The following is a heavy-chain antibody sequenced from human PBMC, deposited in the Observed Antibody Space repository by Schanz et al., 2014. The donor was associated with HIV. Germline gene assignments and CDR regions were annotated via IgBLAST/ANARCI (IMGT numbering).Heavy chain of an antibody. CDR3: AKDGAPSGSYSYGMDV. V-gene: IGHV3-30*18. D-gene: IGHD3-10*01. CDR1: GLTLSSYG. J-gene: IGHJ6*02. CDR2: ISYDGSNK. Sequence: QVQLVESGGGVVQPGGSLRLSCAASGLTLSSYGMHWVRQAPGKGLEWVAVISYDGSNKYYADSVKGRFTISRDNSKNTLYLQMNSLRAEDTAVYHCAKDGAPSGSYSYGMDVWGQGTTVTVSS.